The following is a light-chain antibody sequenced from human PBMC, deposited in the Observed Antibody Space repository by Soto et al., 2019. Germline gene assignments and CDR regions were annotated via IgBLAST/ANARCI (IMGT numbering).Light chain of an antibody. CDR2: GAS. CDR3: QQYNFWPPET. J-gene: IGKJ1*01. Sequence: EIVMTQSLATLSVSLGGRATLSCRASQSVSTDLAWYQQRPGQAPRLLIYGASTRATGIPARFTGSGSGTEFILTISSLQSEDSAVYYCQQYNFWPPETFGQGTKVDIK. V-gene: IGKV3-15*01. CDR1: QSVSTD.